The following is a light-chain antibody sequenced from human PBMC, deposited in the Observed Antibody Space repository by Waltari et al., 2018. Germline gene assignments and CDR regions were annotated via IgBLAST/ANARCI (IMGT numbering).Light chain of an antibody. V-gene: IGLV2-14*01. CDR3: SSYTSSDSLV. J-gene: IGLJ1*01. CDR1: SSDVGGQNH. Sequence: QSALTQPASVSGSPGQSITFSCSGSSSDVGGQNHVSWYQHHPGKAPKLIIYDVSNRPSGISHRFSASKSGNTASLTISGLQAEDEADYYCSSYTSSDSLVFGTGTAVTVL. CDR2: DVS.